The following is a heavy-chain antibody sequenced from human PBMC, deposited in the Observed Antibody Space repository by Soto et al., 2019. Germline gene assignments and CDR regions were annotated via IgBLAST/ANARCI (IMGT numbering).Heavy chain of an antibody. CDR2: ISSSGGNT. J-gene: IGHJ4*02. Sequence: GGSLRLSCAASGFTFSSYAMSWVRQAPGKGLEWLLAISSSGGNTYYADSVRGRFTISRDISKNTLYLQMNNLSAEDTALYYCAKDPTGTTRNFAYWGQGTLVTVSS. CDR1: GFTFSSYA. D-gene: IGHD1-7*01. CDR3: AKDPTGTTRNFAY. V-gene: IGHV3-23*01.